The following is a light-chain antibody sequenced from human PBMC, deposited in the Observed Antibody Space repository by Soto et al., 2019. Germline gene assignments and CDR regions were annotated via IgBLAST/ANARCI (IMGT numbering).Light chain of an antibody. CDR1: HSVDTF. CDR2: GAS. J-gene: IGKJ5*01. Sequence: EIVLTQSPGTLSFSPGERATLSCRASHSVDTFLAWYQQKPGQAPRLLISGASSRATGIPDRFTGSGSGTEFTLTISRLESEDFAVYYCQQYNNWPPITFGQGTRLEIK. CDR3: QQYNNWPPIT. V-gene: IGKV3D-15*01.